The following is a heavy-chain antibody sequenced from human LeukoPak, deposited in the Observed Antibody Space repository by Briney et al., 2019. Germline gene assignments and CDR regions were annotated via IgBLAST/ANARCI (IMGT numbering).Heavy chain of an antibody. CDR3: ARVKAARPSHRYYYYYMDV. D-gene: IGHD6-6*01. CDR1: GYTFTSYD. V-gene: IGHV1-8*01. J-gene: IGHJ6*03. CDR2: MNPNSGNT. Sequence: GASVKGSCKASGYTFTSYDINWVRQATGQGLEWVGWMNPNSGNTGYAQKFQGRVTMTRNTSISTAYMELSSLRSEDTAVYYCARVKAARPSHRYYYYYMDVWGKGTTVTVSS.